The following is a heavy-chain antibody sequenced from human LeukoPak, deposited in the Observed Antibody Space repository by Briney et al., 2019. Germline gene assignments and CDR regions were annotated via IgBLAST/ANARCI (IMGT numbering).Heavy chain of an antibody. V-gene: IGHV3-15*01. CDR3: TTDSFTGSYSYYYGMDV. D-gene: IGHD1-26*01. J-gene: IGHJ6*02. CDR2: IKIKIDGGTT. Sequence: PGGSLRLSWVASGFTFGNAWMSWVRQAPGKGLEWVGRIKIKIDGGTTDYAAPVKGRFTISRDDSKNTLYLQMNSLRTEDTAVYYCTTDSFTGSYSYYYGMDVWGQGTTVTVSS. CDR1: GFTFGNAW.